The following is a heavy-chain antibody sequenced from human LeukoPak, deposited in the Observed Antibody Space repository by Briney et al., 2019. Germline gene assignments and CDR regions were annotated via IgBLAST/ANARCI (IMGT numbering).Heavy chain of an antibody. V-gene: IGHV3-48*03. J-gene: IGHJ6*03. CDR1: GFTFSSYE. Sequence: GGSLRLSCAASGFTFSSYEMNWVRQAPGKGLEWVSYISSSGSTIYYADSVKGRFTISRDNAKNSLHLQMNSLRAEDTAVYYCARDGYDYGYYYYMDVWGKGTTVTVSS. D-gene: IGHD5-12*01. CDR3: ARDGYDYGYYYYMDV. CDR2: ISSSGSTI.